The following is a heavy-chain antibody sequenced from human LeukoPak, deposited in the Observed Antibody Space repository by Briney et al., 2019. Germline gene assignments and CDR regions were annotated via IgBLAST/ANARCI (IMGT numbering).Heavy chain of an antibody. Sequence: GGSLRLSCAASGFTFSDYYMSWIRQAPGKGLEWVSYISSSGLTIFYADSVKGRFTISRDNANHSLFLQMNTLRPVDTAVYYCAAGYSSGWEPDDYWGQGTLVTVSS. D-gene: IGHD6-19*01. V-gene: IGHV3-11*01. CDR3: AAGYSSGWEPDDY. J-gene: IGHJ4*02. CDR2: ISSSGLTI. CDR1: GFTFSDYY.